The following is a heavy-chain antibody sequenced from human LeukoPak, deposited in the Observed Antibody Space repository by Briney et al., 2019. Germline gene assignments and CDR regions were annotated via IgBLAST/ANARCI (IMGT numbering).Heavy chain of an antibody. CDR1: DYTFTNYG. J-gene: IGHJ4*02. CDR3: ARDFLGYCTSTSCYFMGY. Sequence: ASVKVSCKASDYTFTNYGISWVRQAPGQGLEWMGWISTYNGNTNYAQKLQGRVTMTTDTSTSTAYMELRSLRSDDTAVYYCARDFLGYCTSTSCYFMGYWGQGTLVTVSS. D-gene: IGHD2-2*01. CDR2: ISTYNGNT. V-gene: IGHV1-18*01.